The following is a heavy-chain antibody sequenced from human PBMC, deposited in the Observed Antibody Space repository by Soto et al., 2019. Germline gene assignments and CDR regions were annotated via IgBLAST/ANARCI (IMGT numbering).Heavy chain of an antibody. CDR3: ATLSSGWFKGWDFDV. D-gene: IGHD6-19*01. V-gene: IGHV3-66*01. CDR2: IYSGGTT. CDR1: GFNVSDAY. J-gene: IGHJ3*01. Sequence: EVQLVESGGGLVQPGGSLRLSCAVSGFNVSDAYLNWVRQAPGKGLEWVSIIYSGGTTYYADSVEGRFIISRDNSKNLLYLQMNSLRADDTAVYYCATLSSGWFKGWDFDVWGQGTVVTVSS.